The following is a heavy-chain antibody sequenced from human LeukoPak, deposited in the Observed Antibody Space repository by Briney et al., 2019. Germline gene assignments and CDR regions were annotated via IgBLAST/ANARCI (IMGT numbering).Heavy chain of an antibody. J-gene: IGHJ4*02. V-gene: IGHV4-39*01. CDR2: IYYSGST. CDR3: ARQGRIGGYYAQDY. Sequence: PSETLSLTCTVSGGSISSSSYYWGWIRQPPGKGLEWIGSIYYSGSTYYNPSLKSRVTISVDTSKNQFSLKLSSVTAADTAVYYCARQGRIGGYYAQDYWGQGTLVTVSS. CDR1: GGSISSSSYY. D-gene: IGHD1-26*01.